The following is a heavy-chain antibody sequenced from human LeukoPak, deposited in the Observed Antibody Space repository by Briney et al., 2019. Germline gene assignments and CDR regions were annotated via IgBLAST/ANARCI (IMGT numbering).Heavy chain of an antibody. Sequence: GESLKISCKGSGYSFTSYWIGWVRQMPGKGLEWMGIIYPGDSDTRYSPSFQGQVTISADKSISTAYLQWSSLKASDTAMYYCARLHIPGSRRAGFDYWGQGTLVTVSS. CDR2: IYPGDSDT. V-gene: IGHV5-51*01. CDR3: ARLHIPGSRRAGFDY. CDR1: GYSFTSYW. J-gene: IGHJ4*02. D-gene: IGHD3-10*01.